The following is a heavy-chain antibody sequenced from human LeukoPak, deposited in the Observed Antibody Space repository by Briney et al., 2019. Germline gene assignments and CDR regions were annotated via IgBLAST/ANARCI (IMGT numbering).Heavy chain of an antibody. CDR3: AKQSAGSATWYSLHYDF. CDR2: VDGGGGGT. CDR1: GFTLSSYA. V-gene: IGHV3-23*01. J-gene: IGHJ4*02. Sequence: GGSLRLSCAASGFTLSSYAMTWVRQAPGRGLEWVSSVDGGGGGTYYADSVKGRFTISRDNSKDTLYLQMNGLRAEDTAVYFCAKQSAGSATWYSLHYDFWGQGTLVTVSS. D-gene: IGHD6-13*01.